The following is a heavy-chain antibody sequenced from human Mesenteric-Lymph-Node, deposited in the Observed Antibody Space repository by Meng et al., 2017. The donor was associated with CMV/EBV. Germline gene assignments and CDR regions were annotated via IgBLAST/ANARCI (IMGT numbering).Heavy chain of an antibody. CDR3: ARGSSYDILTGYFDY. CDR1: GWSFSGYY. D-gene: IGHD3-9*01. CDR2: INHSGST. Sequence: QVQLHQWGAGMFKPSWALSVTCAVYGWSFSGYYWNWIRQSPEKGLEWIGEINHSGSTTYNPSFTSRIIISVDTSTNQISLNMSSVTAADTAVYYCARGSSYDILTGYFDYWGQGALVTVSS. J-gene: IGHJ4*02. V-gene: IGHV4-34*01.